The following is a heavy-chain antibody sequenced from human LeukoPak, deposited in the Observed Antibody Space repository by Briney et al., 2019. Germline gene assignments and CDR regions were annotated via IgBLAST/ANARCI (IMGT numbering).Heavy chain of an antibody. D-gene: IGHD5-18*01. CDR3: AVEIGDTADY. Sequence: GGSLRLSCAASGFTFSSYAMSWVRQAPGKGLEWVSDINGSGGNTYYADSVKGRFTISRDNSKNTLYLQMNSLTVEDPAVYYCAVEIGDTADYWGQGALVTVSS. J-gene: IGHJ4*02. V-gene: IGHV3-23*01. CDR1: GFTFSSYA. CDR2: INGSGGNT.